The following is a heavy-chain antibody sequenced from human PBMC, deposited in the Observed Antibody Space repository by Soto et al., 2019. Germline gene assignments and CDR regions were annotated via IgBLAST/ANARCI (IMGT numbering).Heavy chain of an antibody. J-gene: IGHJ4*02. D-gene: IGHD6-13*01. CDR2: SHQSGNT. CDR1: GVSISRHDW. CDR3: ATRDSSRFY. Sequence: QVQLQESGPGLVKPSGTLSLTCAVSGVSISRHDWWTWVRQPPGKGLEWIGESHQSGNTNYNSSLESRVTISVDKSKNQFSLKLTSVTVADTAVYSCATRDSSRFYWGQGTLVTVSS. V-gene: IGHV4-4*02.